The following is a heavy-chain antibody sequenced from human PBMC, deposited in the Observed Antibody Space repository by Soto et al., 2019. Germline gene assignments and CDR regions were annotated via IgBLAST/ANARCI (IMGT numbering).Heavy chain of an antibody. D-gene: IGHD2-15*01. CDR3: ARANDQDIVVVVAATPIPSDGYYYYYYMDV. V-gene: IGHV3-7*01. CDR2: IKQDGSEK. J-gene: IGHJ6*03. Sequence: PGGSLRLSCAASGFTFSSYWMSWVRQAPGKGLEWVANIKQDGSEKYYVDSVKGRFTISRDNAKNSLYLQMNSLRAEDTAVYYCARANDQDIVVVVAATPIPSDGYYYYYYMDVWGKGTTVTVSS. CDR1: GFTFSSYW.